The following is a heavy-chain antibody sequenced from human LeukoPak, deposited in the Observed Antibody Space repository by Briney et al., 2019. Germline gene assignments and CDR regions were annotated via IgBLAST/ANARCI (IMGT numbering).Heavy chain of an antibody. CDR3: ARGSVSGVGYYYYYMDV. CDR1: GYTLTSYY. J-gene: IGHJ6*03. D-gene: IGHD2-8*01. CDR2: INPSGGST. Sequence: ASVKVSCKASGYTLTSYYMHWVRQAPGQGLEWMGIINPSGGSTSYAQKFQGRVTMTRDTSTSTVYMELSSLRSEDTAVYYCARGSVSGVGYYYYYMDVWGKGTTVTVSS. V-gene: IGHV1-46*01.